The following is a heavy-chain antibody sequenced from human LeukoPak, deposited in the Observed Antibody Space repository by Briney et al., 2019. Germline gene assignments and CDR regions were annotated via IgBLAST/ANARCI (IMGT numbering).Heavy chain of an antibody. V-gene: IGHV3-33*01. D-gene: IGHD4-17*01. CDR3: AADYGDYYFDY. CDR1: GFTFSSYG. J-gene: IGHJ4*02. CDR2: IWYNGSNK. Sequence: GRSLRLSCAASGFTFSSYGMHWVRQAPGKGLERVAVIWYNGSNKYYADSVKGRFTISRDNSKNTLYLQMNSLRAEDTAVYYCAADYGDYYFDYWGQGTLVTVSS.